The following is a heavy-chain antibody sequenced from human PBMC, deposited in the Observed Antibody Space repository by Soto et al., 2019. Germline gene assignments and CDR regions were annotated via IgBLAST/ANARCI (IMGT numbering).Heavy chain of an antibody. CDR1: GSTFTSYG. CDR3: ASLLRGYGMDV. CDR2: ISAYNGNT. Sequence: ASVKVSCTASGSTFTSYGISWVRQAPGQGLEWMGWISAYNGNTNYAQKLQGRVTMTTDTSTTTAYMELRSLRSDDTAVYYCASLLRGYGMDVWGQGTTVTVSS. V-gene: IGHV1-18*01. D-gene: IGHD1-26*01. J-gene: IGHJ6*02.